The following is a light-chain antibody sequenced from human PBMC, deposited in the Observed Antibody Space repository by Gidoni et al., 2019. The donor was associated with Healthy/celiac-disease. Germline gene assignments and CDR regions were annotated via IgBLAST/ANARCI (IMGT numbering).Light chain of an antibody. CDR3: SLYTSSRSLV. Sequence: QSALTQPASVSGSPGQSITISCTGTSSDVGGYNYVSWYQQHLGKAPKLMIYEVSNRPSGVSNRFSGSKSGNTASLTISGLQAEDEADSYCSLYTSSRSLVFGGGTQLTVL. CDR1: SSDVGGYNY. J-gene: IGLJ2*01. CDR2: EVS. V-gene: IGLV2-14*01.